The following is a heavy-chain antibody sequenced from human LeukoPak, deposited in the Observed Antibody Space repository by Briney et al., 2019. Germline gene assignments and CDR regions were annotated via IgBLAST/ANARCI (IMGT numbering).Heavy chain of an antibody. V-gene: IGHV3-21*01. D-gene: IGHD6-19*01. Sequence: GGSLRLSCAVSGFTFSSYSMSWVRQAPGKGLEWVSSISSSGTYKYYADSVKGRFTISRDYAKNSLYLQMNSLRAEDTAVYYCAKGKDSVAGATNDYWGQGTLVTVSS. CDR2: ISSSGTYK. CDR3: AKGKDSVAGATNDY. CDR1: GFTFSSYS. J-gene: IGHJ4*02.